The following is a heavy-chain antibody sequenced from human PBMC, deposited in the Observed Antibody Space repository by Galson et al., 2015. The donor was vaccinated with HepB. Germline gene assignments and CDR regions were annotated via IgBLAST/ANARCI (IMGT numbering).Heavy chain of an antibody. V-gene: IGHV3-30*02. CDR1: GFTFSSYG. D-gene: IGHD6-19*01. J-gene: IGHJ4*02. CDR2: IRYDGSNK. CDR3: AKPTGKIRAVAESDY. Sequence: SLRLSCAASGFTFSSYGMHWVRQAPGKGLEWVAFIRYDGSNKYYADSVKGRFTISRDNSKNTLYLQMNSLRAEDTAVYYCAKPTGKIRAVAESDYWGQGTLVTVSS.